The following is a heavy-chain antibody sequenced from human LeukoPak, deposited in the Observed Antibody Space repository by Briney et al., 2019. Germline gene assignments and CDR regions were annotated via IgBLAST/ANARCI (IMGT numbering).Heavy chain of an antibody. Sequence: PGGSLRLSCAGSGFTFSYYWMSWVRQAPGKGLEWVANIKKDGNEKYYVDSVKGRFTISRDNAKNSLYLQMNSLRAEDTAIYYCAKDRGSGWSFDYWGQGTLVTVSS. D-gene: IGHD6-19*01. CDR1: GFTFSYYW. CDR3: AKDRGSGWSFDY. V-gene: IGHV3-7*01. CDR2: IKKDGNEK. J-gene: IGHJ4*02.